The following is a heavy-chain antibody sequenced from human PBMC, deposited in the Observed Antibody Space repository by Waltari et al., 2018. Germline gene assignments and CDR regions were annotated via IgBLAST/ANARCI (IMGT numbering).Heavy chain of an antibody. CDR1: AFSPGQLY. J-gene: IGHJ3*02. V-gene: IGHV3-11*04. CDR2: ISGRGTII. D-gene: IGHD1-1*01. CDR3: ARDFRNGASDI. Sequence: QVQLVESGGGLVKPGESLRLSCTASAFSPGQLYITWTRQAPGKGLECISYISGRGTIIYNADSVKSRFAVSRDNARDSLYLQMDSLRPDDTAVYYCARDFRNGASDIWGRGTMVTVAS.